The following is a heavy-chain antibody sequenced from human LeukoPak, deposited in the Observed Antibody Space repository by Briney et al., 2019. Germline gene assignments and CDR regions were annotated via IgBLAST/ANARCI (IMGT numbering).Heavy chain of an antibody. CDR3: AKGSRSSRPYYFDF. CDR2: ISGSGGST. CDR1: GFTFSSYA. D-gene: IGHD6-6*01. J-gene: IGHJ4*02. V-gene: IGHV3-23*01. Sequence: GGSLRLSCAASGFTFSSYAMSWVRQAPGKGLEWVSAISGSGGSTYYADSVKGRFTIPRDNSKNTLFLQMNSLRVEDTAVYYCAKGSRSSRPYYFDFWGQGTLVTVSS.